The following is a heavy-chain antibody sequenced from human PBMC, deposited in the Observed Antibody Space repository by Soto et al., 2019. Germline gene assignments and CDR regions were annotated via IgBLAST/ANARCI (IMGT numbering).Heavy chain of an antibody. D-gene: IGHD6-19*01. CDR3: ARVPIAVADDWFDP. CDR2: ISAYNGNT. Sequence: GASVKVSCKASGYTFTSYGISWVRQAPGQGLEWMGWISAYNGNTNYAQKLQGRVTMTTDTSTSTAYMGLRSLRSDDTAVYYCARVPIAVADDWFDPWGQGTLVTVSS. CDR1: GYTFTSYG. V-gene: IGHV1-18*01. J-gene: IGHJ5*02.